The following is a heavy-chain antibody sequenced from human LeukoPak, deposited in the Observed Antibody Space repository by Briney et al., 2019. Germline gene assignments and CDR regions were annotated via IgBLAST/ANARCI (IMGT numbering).Heavy chain of an antibody. J-gene: IGHJ4*02. Sequence: SETLSLTCTVSGGFMSSYYWSWIRQPPGKGLEWIGYIYYSGSTNYNPSLKSRVTISVDTSKNQFSLKLSSVTAADTAVYYCARTGGYYGSGSYYNYYFDYWGQGTLVTVSS. D-gene: IGHD3-10*01. CDR2: IYYSGST. V-gene: IGHV4-59*01. CDR1: GGFMSSYY. CDR3: ARTGGYYGSGSYYNYYFDY.